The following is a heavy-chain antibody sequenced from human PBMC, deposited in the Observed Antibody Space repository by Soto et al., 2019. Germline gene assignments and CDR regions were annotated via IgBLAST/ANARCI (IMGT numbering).Heavy chain of an antibody. V-gene: IGHV4-30-4*01. CDR2: VYYSGRT. CDR3: ARGQSHGSGWYGPLDN. Sequence: QVQLQESGPGLVKPSHTLSLSCTVSGGSISSADYCWSWIRQPPGKGLEGIGVVYYSGRTSYNPSLESRITTSRDTSKNQFSLNLSSVTAADTALYYCARGQSHGSGWYGPLDNWGQGTLVTVSS. CDR1: GGSISSADYC. D-gene: IGHD6-19*01. J-gene: IGHJ4*02.